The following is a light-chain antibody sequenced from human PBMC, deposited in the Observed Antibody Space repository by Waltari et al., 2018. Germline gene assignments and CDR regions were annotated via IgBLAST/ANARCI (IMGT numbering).Light chain of an antibody. CDR1: QSVSSY. V-gene: IGKV3-11*01. J-gene: IGKJ2*01. Sequence: PGERATLSCRASQSVSSYLAWYQQKPGQAPRLLIYDASNRATGIPARFSGSGSGTDFTLTISSLEPEDFAVYYCQQRSNWPPGYTFGQGTKLEIK. CDR3: QQRSNWPPGYT. CDR2: DAS.